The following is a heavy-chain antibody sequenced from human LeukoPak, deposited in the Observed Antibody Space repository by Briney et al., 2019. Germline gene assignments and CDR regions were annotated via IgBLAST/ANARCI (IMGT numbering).Heavy chain of an antibody. Sequence: PGGSLRLSCAASGFSFSSYWMSWARQAPGKGLEWVANIKSDGSDKHYVDSVKGRFTISRDNAKNSLYLQMNSLRAEDTAVYYCASTVRLDYWGQGTLVAVSS. J-gene: IGHJ4*02. CDR2: IKSDGSDK. V-gene: IGHV3-7*05. D-gene: IGHD3-22*01. CDR1: GFSFSSYW. CDR3: ASTVRLDY.